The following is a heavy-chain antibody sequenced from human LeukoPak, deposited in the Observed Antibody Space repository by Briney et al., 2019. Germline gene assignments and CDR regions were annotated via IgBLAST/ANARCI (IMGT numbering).Heavy chain of an antibody. J-gene: IGHJ6*02. D-gene: IGHD6-13*01. CDR1: GYTFTSYG. CDR2: ISAYNGNT. V-gene: IGHV1-18*01. Sequence: GASVKVSCKASGYTFTSYGISWVRQAPGQGLEWMGWISAYNGNTNYAQKLQGRVTMTTDTSTSTVYMELSSLRSEDTAVYYCASMGHSSSWYPEYYYGMDVWGQGTTVTVSS. CDR3: ASMGHSSSWYPEYYYGMDV.